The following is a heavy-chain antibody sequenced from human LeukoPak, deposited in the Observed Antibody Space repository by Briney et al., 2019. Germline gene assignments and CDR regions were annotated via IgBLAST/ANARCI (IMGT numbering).Heavy chain of an antibody. CDR2: ISSSSTI. Sequence: GGSLRLSCAASGFTFSSYSMNWVRQAPGKGLEWVSYISSSSTIYYADSVKGRFTISRDNAKNSLYLQMNSLRAEDTAVYYCARGPYDFWSGPRGDNWFDPWGQGTLVTVSS. CDR3: ARGPYDFWSGPRGDNWFDP. CDR1: GFTFSSYS. V-gene: IGHV3-48*01. D-gene: IGHD3-3*01. J-gene: IGHJ5*02.